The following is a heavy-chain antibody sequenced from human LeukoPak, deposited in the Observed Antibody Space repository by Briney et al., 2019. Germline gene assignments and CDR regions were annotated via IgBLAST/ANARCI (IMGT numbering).Heavy chain of an antibody. J-gene: IGHJ4*02. Sequence: GGSLRLSCAASGFTFSRNAMSWVRQAPGKGLEWVSAISGSGGSTYYADSVKGRFTISRDNSKNTLYLQMNSLRAEDTAVYYCAKELYYYDSSGYYSLFDYWGQGTLVTVSS. CDR3: AKELYYYDSSGYYSLFDY. CDR2: ISGSGGST. V-gene: IGHV3-23*01. CDR1: GFTFSRNA. D-gene: IGHD3-22*01.